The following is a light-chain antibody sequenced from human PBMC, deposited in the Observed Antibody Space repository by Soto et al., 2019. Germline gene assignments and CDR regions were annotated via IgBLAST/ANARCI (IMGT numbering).Light chain of an antibody. V-gene: IGKV3-11*01. CDR1: QSVSSY. CDR3: QQRSNWPPS. Sequence: EIVLTQSPATLSLSPGERATLSCRASQSVSSYLAWYQQKPGQAPRHLIYDASNRATGIPARFSGSGSGTDFTRTSSSLEPEDFAVYYCQQRSNWPPSVGQGTNLELK. CDR2: DAS. J-gene: IGKJ2*01.